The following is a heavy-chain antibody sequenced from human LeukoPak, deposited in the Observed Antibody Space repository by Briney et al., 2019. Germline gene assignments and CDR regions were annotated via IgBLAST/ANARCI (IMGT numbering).Heavy chain of an antibody. CDR2: MYSSGLT. V-gene: IGHV4-4*07. CDR1: GGSISGYY. CDR3: ARVYCSGGNCFHFDY. J-gene: IGHJ4*02. Sequence: SETLSLTCTISGGSISGYYWNWMRQPAGKGLDWIGRMYSSGLTDYNPSLKRRATMSLDTSKNQFSLKLSSVTAADTAMYYCARVYCSGGNCFHFDYWGQGTLVTVSS. D-gene: IGHD2-15*01.